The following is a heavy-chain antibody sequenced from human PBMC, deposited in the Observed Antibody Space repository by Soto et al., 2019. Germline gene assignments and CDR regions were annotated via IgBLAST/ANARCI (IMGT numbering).Heavy chain of an antibody. V-gene: IGHV3-30-3*01. CDR1: GFAFSSYA. J-gene: IGHJ6*02. Sequence: GGSLRLSCAASGFAFSSYAMHWVRQAPGKGLEWVAVISYDGSNKYYADSVKGRFTISRDNSKNTLYLQMNSLRAEDTAVYYCARDSFHVWGSQAGNHYYYYGMDVWGQGTTVTVSS. CDR3: ARDSFHVWGSQAGNHYYYYGMDV. CDR2: ISYDGSNK. D-gene: IGHD3-16*01.